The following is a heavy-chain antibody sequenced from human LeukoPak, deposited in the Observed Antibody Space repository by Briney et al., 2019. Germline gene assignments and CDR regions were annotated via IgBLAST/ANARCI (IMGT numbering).Heavy chain of an antibody. V-gene: IGHV1-8*01. D-gene: IGHD3-22*01. Sequence: ASVKVSCKASGYTFTSYDINWVRQATGQGLEWMGWMNPNSGNTGYAQKFQGRVTMTRNTSISAAYMELSSLRSEDTAVYYCARGYDSSGYLVYWGQGTLVTVSS. CDR2: MNPNSGNT. J-gene: IGHJ4*02. CDR3: ARGYDSSGYLVY. CDR1: GYTFTSYD.